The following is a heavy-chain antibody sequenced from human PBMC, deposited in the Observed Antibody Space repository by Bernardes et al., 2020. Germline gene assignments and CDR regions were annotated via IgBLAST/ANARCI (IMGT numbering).Heavy chain of an antibody. CDR1: GGSISSYY. Sequence: SETLSLTCTVSGGSISSYYWSWIRQPPGKGLEWIGYIYYSGSTNYNPSLKSRVTISVDTSKNQFSLKLSSVTAADTAVYYCARVRGRAPGNDWFDPWGQGTLVTVSS. D-gene: IGHD1-1*01. V-gene: IGHV4-59*01. CDR3: ARVRGRAPGNDWFDP. CDR2: IYYSGST. J-gene: IGHJ5*02.